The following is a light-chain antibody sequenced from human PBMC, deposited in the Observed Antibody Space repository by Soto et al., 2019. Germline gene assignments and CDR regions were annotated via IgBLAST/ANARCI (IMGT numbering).Light chain of an antibody. CDR3: RSYTSSSTRVV. Sequence: QSVLTQPASVSGSPGQSITISYTGTSSEVGGYNYVSWYQQHPGKAPKLMIYDVSNRPSGVSNRFSGSKSGNTASLTISGLQAEDEADYYCRSYTSSSTRVVFGGGTKLTVL. CDR1: SSEVGGYNY. CDR2: DVS. J-gene: IGLJ2*01. V-gene: IGLV2-14*01.